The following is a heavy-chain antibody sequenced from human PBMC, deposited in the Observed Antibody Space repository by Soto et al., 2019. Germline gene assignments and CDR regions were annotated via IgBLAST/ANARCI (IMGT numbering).Heavy chain of an antibody. J-gene: IGHJ4*02. CDR3: ARHGSN. V-gene: IGHV4-39*01. CDR2: IYYSGIT. CDR1: GVSISNSSYY. Sequence: SETLSLTCTVSGVSISNSSYYWGWIRRPPGKGLEWIGTIYYSGITYYNPSLKSRVTVSVDTSKNQFSLKLTSVTAADTAVYYCARHGSNWGQGTLVTVSS.